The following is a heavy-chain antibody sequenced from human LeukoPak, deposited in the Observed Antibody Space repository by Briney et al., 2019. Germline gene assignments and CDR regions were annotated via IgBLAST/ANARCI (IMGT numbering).Heavy chain of an antibody. J-gene: IGHJ4*02. V-gene: IGHV4-39*07. CDR2: YYYGSST. CDR3: ARDHALIRGVPDY. D-gene: IGHD3-10*01. Sequence: KPSETLSLTCTVSGGSISGSNYYWDWIRQSPGKGPEGIGSYYYGSSTYYNPSLQSRVAISVDTSRNQLSLSVMSVTAADTAVYYCARDHALIRGVPDYWGQGIFVIISS. CDR1: GGSISGSNYY.